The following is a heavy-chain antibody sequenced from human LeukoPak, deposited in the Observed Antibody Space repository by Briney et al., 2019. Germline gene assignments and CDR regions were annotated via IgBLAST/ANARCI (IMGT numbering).Heavy chain of an antibody. D-gene: IGHD2-2*02. CDR2: INSDGSST. CDR3: ARDSSYCSSTSCYNYFDY. V-gene: IGHV3-74*01. CDR1: GFTFSNYW. J-gene: IGHJ4*02. Sequence: GGSLRLSCAASGFTFSNYWMHWVRQAPGKGLVWVSRINSDGSSTTYADSVKGRFTISRDNAKNTLYPQMNSLRAEDTAVDYCARDSSYCSSTSCYNYFDYWGQGNLVTVSS.